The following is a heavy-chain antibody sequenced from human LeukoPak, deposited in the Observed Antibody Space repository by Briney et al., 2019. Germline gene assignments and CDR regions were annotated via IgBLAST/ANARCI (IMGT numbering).Heavy chain of an antibody. Sequence: GGSLRLSCAASGFTFSSYSMNWVRQAPGKGLEWVSYISSSSSTIYYADSVKGRFTISRDNAKNSLYLQMNSLRDEDTAVYYCGRDDFLLRGYSSGWYGNWFDPGGQETRVTV. CDR3: GRDDFLLRGYSSGWYGNWFDP. CDR2: ISSSSSTI. D-gene: IGHD6-13*01. CDR1: GFTFSSYS. J-gene: IGHJ5*02. V-gene: IGHV3-48*02.